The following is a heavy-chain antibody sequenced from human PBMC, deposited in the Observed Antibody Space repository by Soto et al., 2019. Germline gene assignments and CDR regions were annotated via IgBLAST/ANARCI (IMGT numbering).Heavy chain of an antibody. CDR3: AKEVDTAMVLFYYYGMDV. CDR1: GFTFSSYA. CDR2: ISGSGGST. J-gene: IGHJ6*02. V-gene: IGHV3-23*01. D-gene: IGHD5-18*01. Sequence: LRLSCAASGFTFSSYAMSWVRQAPGKGLEWVSAISGSGGSTYYADSVKGRFTISRDNSKNTLYLQMNSLRAEDTAVYYCAKEVDTAMVLFYYYGMDVWGQGTTVTVSS.